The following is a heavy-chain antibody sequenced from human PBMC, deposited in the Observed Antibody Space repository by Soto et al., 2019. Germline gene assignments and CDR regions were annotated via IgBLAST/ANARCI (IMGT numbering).Heavy chain of an antibody. CDR1: GFTFSSYD. CDR3: VSRVSGNYDY. Sequence: EVQLAEPGGGMVQPGGSLRLSCVASGFTFSSYDMHWVRQAPGKGLEYVSSISSNGGTTYYGNSVKGRFTISRDNSKNTLYLQMCRLRAEDMAVYYCVSRVSGNYDYWGQGTQVNVSS. J-gene: IGHJ4*02. CDR2: ISSNGGTT. V-gene: IGHV3-64*01. D-gene: IGHD1-7*01.